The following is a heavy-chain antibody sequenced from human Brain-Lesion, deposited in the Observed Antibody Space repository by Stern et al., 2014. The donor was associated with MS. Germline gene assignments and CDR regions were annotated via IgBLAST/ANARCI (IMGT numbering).Heavy chain of an antibody. CDR3: AKLWLGELPESPFDY. V-gene: IGHV4-39*01. D-gene: IGHD3-10*01. CDR2: IYYRGST. Sequence: VQLLESGPGLVKPSETLSLTCTVSGGSISSSSYYWGWIRQPPGKGLEGIGRIYYRGSTYYNPSLKSRVTQSMDTYKNQVFLRLSSVTAADTAVYFCAKLWLGELPESPFDYWGQGTLVTVSS. J-gene: IGHJ4*02. CDR1: GGSISSSSYY.